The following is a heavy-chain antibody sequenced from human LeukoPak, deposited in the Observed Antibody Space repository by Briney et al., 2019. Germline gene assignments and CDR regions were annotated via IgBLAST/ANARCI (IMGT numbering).Heavy chain of an antibody. CDR2: IYYSGNT. V-gene: IGHV4-59*08. Sequence: SETLSLTCIVSGGSISGYYWVWIRQPPGKGLEWIGYIYYSGNTNYNPSLKSRVTISVDTSKNQFSLKLSSVTAADTAVYYCARLSIAARPQAFDIWGQGTMVTVSS. CDR3: ARLSIAARPQAFDI. CDR1: GGSISGYY. J-gene: IGHJ3*02. D-gene: IGHD6-6*01.